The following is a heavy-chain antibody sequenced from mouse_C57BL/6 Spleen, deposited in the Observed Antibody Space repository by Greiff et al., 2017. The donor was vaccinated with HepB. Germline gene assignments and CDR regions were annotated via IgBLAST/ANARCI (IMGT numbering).Heavy chain of an antibody. Sequence: VQLQQSGPELVKPGASVKMSCKASGYTFTDYNMHWVKQSHGKSLEWIGYINPNNGGTSYNQKFKGKATLTVNKSSSTAYMELRSLTSEDSAVYYCASGGYRSGFDYWGQGTTLTVSS. CDR1: GYTFTDYN. CDR2: INPNNGGT. V-gene: IGHV1-22*01. J-gene: IGHJ2*01. D-gene: IGHD1-1*01. CDR3: ASGGYRSGFDY.